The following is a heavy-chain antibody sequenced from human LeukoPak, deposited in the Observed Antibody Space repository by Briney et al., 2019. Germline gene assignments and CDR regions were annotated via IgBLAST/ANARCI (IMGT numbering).Heavy chain of an antibody. D-gene: IGHD2-2*01. Sequence: GGSLRLSCAASGFTFNSYSMNWVRQAPGKGLEWVSSISSSSSYIYYADSVKGRFTISRDNAKNSLYLQMNSLRAEDTAVYYCAKEDCSSVSCRYDYWGQGTLVTVSS. V-gene: IGHV3-21*04. J-gene: IGHJ4*02. CDR1: GFTFNSYS. CDR2: ISSSSSYI. CDR3: AKEDCSSVSCRYDY.